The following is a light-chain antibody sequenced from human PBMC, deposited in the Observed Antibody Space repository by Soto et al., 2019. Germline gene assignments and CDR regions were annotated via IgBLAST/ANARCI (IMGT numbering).Light chain of an antibody. Sequence: DIQMTQSPSTRSASVGDTVIITCRASQTINRWLAWYQQKSGKAPKVLIYMASNLERGAPSRFSGSGSGTEFTLTISNLQPDDFATYYCQQYLSYPWTFGQGTKVEIK. CDR1: QTINRW. V-gene: IGKV1-5*03. J-gene: IGKJ1*01. CDR3: QQYLSYPWT. CDR2: MAS.